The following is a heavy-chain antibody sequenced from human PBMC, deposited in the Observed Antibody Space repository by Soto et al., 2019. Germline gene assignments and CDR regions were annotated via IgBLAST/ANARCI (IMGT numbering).Heavy chain of an antibody. V-gene: IGHV1-69*13. CDR1: GGTFSSSA. CDR3: ARENMAKHTMDYSNYSDAFDI. Sequence: ASVKVSCKASGGTFSSSAISWVRQAPGQGLEWMGGIIPIFGTANYAQKFQGRVTITADESTSTAYMELSSLRSEDTAVYYCARENMAKHTMDYSNYSDAFDIWGQGTMVTVSS. J-gene: IGHJ3*02. CDR2: IIPIFGTA. D-gene: IGHD4-4*01.